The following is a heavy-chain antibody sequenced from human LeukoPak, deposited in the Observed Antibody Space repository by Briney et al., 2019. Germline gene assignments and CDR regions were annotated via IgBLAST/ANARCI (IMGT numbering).Heavy chain of an antibody. CDR1: GYSISSGYY. CDR3: ARDPYCSGTSCYPFDY. V-gene: IGHV4-38-2*02. J-gene: IGHJ4*02. D-gene: IGHD2-2*01. Sequence: SETLSLTCAVSGYSISSGYYWGWIRQPPGKGLEWIGSIYHSGSTYYNPSLKSRVTISVDTSKNQFSLKLGSVTAADTAVYYCARDPYCSGTSCYPFDYWGQGTLVTVSS. CDR2: IYHSGST.